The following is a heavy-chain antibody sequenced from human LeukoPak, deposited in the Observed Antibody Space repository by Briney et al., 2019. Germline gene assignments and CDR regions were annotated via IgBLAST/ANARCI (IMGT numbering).Heavy chain of an antibody. V-gene: IGHV1-18*01. J-gene: IGHJ6*03. D-gene: IGHD6-13*01. CDR2: ISAYYGNT. CDR1: GYTFTSYG. CDR3: ARAPTHCSTCWYYYMDV. Sequence: AASVKVSCKASGYTFTSYGISWVRQAPGQGLEWMGWISAYYGNTRCAQKLQGRITITRNTSISTAYMELSSLRSEDTAVYYCARAPTHCSTCWYYYMDVWGKGTTVTVSS.